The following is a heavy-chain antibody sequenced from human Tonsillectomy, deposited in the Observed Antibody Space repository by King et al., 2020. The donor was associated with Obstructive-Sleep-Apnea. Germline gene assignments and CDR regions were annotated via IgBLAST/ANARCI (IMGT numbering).Heavy chain of an antibody. CDR3: ARGPRDVVDLYYYYTMEV. D-gene: IGHD2-15*01. CDR1: GGTFNSYA. J-gene: IGHJ6*02. CDR2: IIPIFGTA. V-gene: IGHV1-69*01. Sequence: VQLVESGAEVKKPGSSVKVSCKASGGTFNSYAISWVRQAPGQGLEWMGGIIPIFGTANYAQKFQGRVTITADESTSTAYMELSSLRSEDTAVYYCARGPRDVVDLYYYYTMEVWGQGTTVTVSS.